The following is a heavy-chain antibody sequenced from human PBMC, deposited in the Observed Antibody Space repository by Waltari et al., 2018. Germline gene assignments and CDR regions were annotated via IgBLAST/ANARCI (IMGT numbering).Heavy chain of an antibody. Sequence: EVQLVESGGGLVQPGRSLRLSCTASGFTFGAYAMSWFRQAPGKGLEWVGFIRSKAYGGTTEYAASVKGRFTISRDDSKSIAYLQMNSLKTEDTAVYYCSARSGPPKYYFDYWGQGTLVTVSS. V-gene: IGHV3-49*03. CDR2: IRSKAYGGTT. J-gene: IGHJ4*02. CDR1: GFTFGAYA. D-gene: IGHD2-8*02. CDR3: SARSGPPKYYFDY.